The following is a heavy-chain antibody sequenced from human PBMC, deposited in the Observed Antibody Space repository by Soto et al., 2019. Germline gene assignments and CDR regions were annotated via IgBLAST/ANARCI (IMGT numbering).Heavy chain of an antibody. CDR1: GGSISSSSYY. CDR3: ARYSSGWRDAFDI. D-gene: IGHD6-19*01. CDR2: IYYSGST. V-gene: IGHV4-39*01. J-gene: IGHJ3*02. Sequence: SETLALACTVSGGSISSSSYYWGWIRQPPGKGLEWIGSIYYSGSTYYNPSLKSRVTISVDTSKNQFSLKLSSVTAADTAVYYCARYSSGWRDAFDIWGQGTMVT.